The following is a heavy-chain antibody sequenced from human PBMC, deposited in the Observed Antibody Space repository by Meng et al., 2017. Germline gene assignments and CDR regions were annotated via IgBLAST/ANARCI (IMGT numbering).Heavy chain of an antibody. V-gene: IGHV3-15*01. J-gene: IGHJ4*01. CDR2: MKSNVDGGTV. CDR1: GFTFSNAW. CDR3: SGHVDY. Sequence: VQLVECGGGFVKPWGSLRLSCAASGFTFSNAWMTWVRQAPGKGLEWIGRMKSNVDGGTVDYAAAVKGRFFISRDDSENTFYLQMNSLKTEDTAVYYCSGHVDYWGHGTLVTVSS.